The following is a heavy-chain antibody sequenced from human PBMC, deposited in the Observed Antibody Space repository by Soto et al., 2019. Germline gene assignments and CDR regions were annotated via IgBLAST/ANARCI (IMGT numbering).Heavy chain of an antibody. CDR1: GGSVSSGSYY. V-gene: IGHV4-61*01. CDR2: IYYSGST. Sequence: SEPLSLTCTVSGGSVSSGSYYWSWIRQPPGKGLEWIGYIYYSGSTNYNPSLKSRVTISVDTSKNQFSLKLSSVTAADTAVYFCSRVYFLYDIDSWGLGTLVTVSS. J-gene: IGHJ5*01. CDR3: SRVYFLYDIDS. D-gene: IGHD3-9*01.